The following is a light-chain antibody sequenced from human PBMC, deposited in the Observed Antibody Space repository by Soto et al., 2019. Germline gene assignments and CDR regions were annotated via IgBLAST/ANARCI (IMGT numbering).Light chain of an antibody. V-gene: IGKV2-30*02. J-gene: IGKJ2*01. CDR3: MQGTHWPRT. CDR1: QGLVHSDGDTY. CDR2: KVS. Sequence: DVVMTQSPLSLPVTLGQPASISCRSTQGLVHSDGDTYLNWFQQRPGQSPRRLIYKVSNRDYGVADRFSGSGSGTDFTMKISRVEAEDVGVYYCMQGTHWPRTFGQGTKLEIK.